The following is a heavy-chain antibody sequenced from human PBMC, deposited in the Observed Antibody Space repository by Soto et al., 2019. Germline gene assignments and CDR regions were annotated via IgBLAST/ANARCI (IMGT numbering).Heavy chain of an antibody. V-gene: IGHV3-73*02. CDR1: GFTFSGSA. J-gene: IGHJ4*02. CDR2: IRSKANSYAT. CDR3: TSLIAVAGSPFDY. Sequence: EVQLVESGGGLVQPGGSLKLSCAASGFTFSGSAMHWVRQASGKGLEWVGRIRSKANSYATAYAASVTGKFTISTDDSNNTAYLQMNSLKTEDTAVYYSTSLIAVAGSPFDYWRQGTLVTVSS. D-gene: IGHD6-19*01.